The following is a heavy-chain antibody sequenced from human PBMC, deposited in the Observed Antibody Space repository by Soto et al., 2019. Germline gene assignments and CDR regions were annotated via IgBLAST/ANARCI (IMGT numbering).Heavy chain of an antibody. V-gene: IGHV4-59*01. J-gene: IGHJ5*02. CDR2: IYYSGST. CDR1: GGSISSYY. Sequence: SETLSLTCTVSGGSISSYYWSWIRQPPGKGLEWIGYIYYSGSTNYNPSLKSRVTISVDTSKNQFSLKLRSVTAADTAEYYCARLVFPSRGAGSGSSPFGFDPWGQGTLVTVSS. D-gene: IGHD3-10*01. CDR3: ARLVFPSRGAGSGSSPFGFDP.